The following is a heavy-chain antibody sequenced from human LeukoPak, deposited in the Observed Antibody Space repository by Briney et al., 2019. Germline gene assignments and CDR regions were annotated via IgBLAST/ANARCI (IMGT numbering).Heavy chain of an antibody. Sequence: ASVKVSCKASGYTYTSYDINWVRQVTGQGLEWMGWMNPKSGNTGYAQKFQGRVTITRNTSISTAYMEVSSLRYEDTAVYYCARRAVDNSYYYYMDVWGKGTTVTVSS. CDR3: ARRAVDNSYYYYMDV. V-gene: IGHV1-8*03. D-gene: IGHD6-19*01. J-gene: IGHJ6*03. CDR1: GYTYTSYD. CDR2: MNPKSGNT.